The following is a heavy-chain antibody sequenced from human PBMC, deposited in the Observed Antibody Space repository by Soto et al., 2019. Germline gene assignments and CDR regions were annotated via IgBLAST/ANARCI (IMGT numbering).Heavy chain of an antibody. Sequence: EVQLVEPGGGLVQPGGSLRLSCTASGFTFSDSWMTWVRQAPGKGLEWVARIKPDESEKKNADSVKGRFSISRDNAKNSMYLQMDSLRGEDTAVYYCVRGGSNYASWGQGTLVTVSS. CDR3: VRGGSNYAS. D-gene: IGHD4-4*01. CDR1: GFTFSDSW. CDR2: IKPDESEK. J-gene: IGHJ5*02. V-gene: IGHV3-7*01.